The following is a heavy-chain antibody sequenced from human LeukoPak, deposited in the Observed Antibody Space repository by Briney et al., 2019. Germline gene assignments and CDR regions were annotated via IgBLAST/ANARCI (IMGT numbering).Heavy chain of an antibody. D-gene: IGHD3-22*01. Sequence: GGSLRLSCAASGFTVSSNYMSWVRQAPGKGLEWVSIIYSGGSTYYADSVKGRFTISRDNSKNTVYLQMNSLRAEDTAVYYRARYRNYCDTSGYYPFDYWGQGTLVTVSS. V-gene: IGHV3-53*01. CDR3: ARYRNYCDTSGYYPFDY. CDR2: IYSGGST. J-gene: IGHJ4*02. CDR1: GFTVSSNY.